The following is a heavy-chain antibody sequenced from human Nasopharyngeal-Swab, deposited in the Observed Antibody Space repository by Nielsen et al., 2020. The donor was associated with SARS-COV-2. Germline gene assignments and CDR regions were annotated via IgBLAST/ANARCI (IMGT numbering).Heavy chain of an antibody. CDR2: ISVNGAST. CDR3: AKRVAGKYYYMDV. Sequence: GVLKISCAASGFPFSSYAMTWVRQAPGKGLEWVSSISVNGASTYYAGSVKGRFTISRDNSRNTLYLQLNSLRAEDTAIYYCAKRVAGKYYYMDVWGKGTTVTVSS. V-gene: IGHV3-23*01. CDR1: GFPFSSYA. J-gene: IGHJ6*03. D-gene: IGHD3-10*01.